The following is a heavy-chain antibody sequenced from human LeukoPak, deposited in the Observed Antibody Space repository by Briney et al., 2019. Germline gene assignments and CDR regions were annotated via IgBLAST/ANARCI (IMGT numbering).Heavy chain of an antibody. Sequence: SETLSLTCTVSGYSISSGYYWGWIRQPPGKGLEWIGSIYHSGSTYYNPSLKSRVTISVDTSKNQFSLKLSSVTAADTAVYYCARGGYSSSWYEGYNWFDPWGQGTLVTVSS. D-gene: IGHD6-13*01. J-gene: IGHJ5*02. V-gene: IGHV4-38-2*02. CDR1: GYSISSGYY. CDR2: IYHSGST. CDR3: ARGGYSSSWYEGYNWFDP.